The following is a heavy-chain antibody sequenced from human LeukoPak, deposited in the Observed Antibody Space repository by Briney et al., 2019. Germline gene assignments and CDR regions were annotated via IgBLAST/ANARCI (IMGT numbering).Heavy chain of an antibody. J-gene: IGHJ4*02. CDR3: TTDRGYSGSYPLDY. Sequence: GGSLRLSCAASGFTFSSYAMSWVRQAPGKGLEWVGRIKSKTDGGTTDYAAPVKGRFTISRDDSKNTLYLQMNSLKTEDTAVYYCTTDRGYSGSYPLDYWGQGTLVTVSS. V-gene: IGHV3-15*01. CDR1: GFTFSSYA. CDR2: IKSKTDGGTT. D-gene: IGHD1-26*01.